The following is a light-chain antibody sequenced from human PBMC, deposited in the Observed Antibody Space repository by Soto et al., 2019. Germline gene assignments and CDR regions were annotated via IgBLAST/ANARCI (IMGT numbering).Light chain of an antibody. CDR3: SSYTSSSALYV. Sequence: QAPLTQAASVSGSPGQSSTISCTGSSSDVLGYNYVSWYQQHPGKAPKPLIYEVSNRPSGVSNRFSGSKSGNTASLTISGLQAEDEADYYCSSYTSSSALYVFGTGTKVTVL. V-gene: IGLV2-14*01. J-gene: IGLJ1*01. CDR1: SSDVLGYNY. CDR2: EVS.